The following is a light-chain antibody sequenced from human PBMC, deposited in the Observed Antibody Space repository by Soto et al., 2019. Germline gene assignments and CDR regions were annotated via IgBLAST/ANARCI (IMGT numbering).Light chain of an antibody. J-gene: IGLJ2*01. CDR3: SSYTSSATLV. CDR2: EVS. Sequence: QSVLTQPASVSGSPGQSITISCTGTSSDVGGYKYVSWYQQHPGKAPKLIIHEVSSRPSGVSSRFSGSKSDNTASLTISGLQAEDEADYYCSSYTSSATLVFGVGTKVTVL. V-gene: IGLV2-14*01. CDR1: SSDVGGYKY.